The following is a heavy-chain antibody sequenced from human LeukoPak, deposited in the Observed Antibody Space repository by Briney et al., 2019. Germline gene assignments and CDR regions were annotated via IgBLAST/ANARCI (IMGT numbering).Heavy chain of an antibody. V-gene: IGHV4-4*07. J-gene: IGHJ6*03. CDR2: IYTSGST. CDR1: GGSISSYY. D-gene: IGHD4-11*01. CDR3: GRAYSNYYYYYMDV. Sequence: SETLSLTCTVSGGSISSYYGSWIRQPAGKGLEWIGRIYTSGSTNYNPSLKSRVTMSVDASKNQFSLKLRSVTAADTAVYYCGRAYSNYYYYYMDVWGKGTTVTVSS.